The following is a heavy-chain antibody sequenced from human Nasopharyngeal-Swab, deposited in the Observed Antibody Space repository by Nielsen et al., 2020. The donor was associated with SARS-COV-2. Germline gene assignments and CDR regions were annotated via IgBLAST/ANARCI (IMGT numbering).Heavy chain of an antibody. CDR3: ARRGDDGGMDV. Sequence: SETLSLTCAVYGGSFSGYYWSWIRQPPGKGLEWIGEINHSGSTYYNPSLKSRLTISVHTSKNHFSLKLTSVTAADTAVYYCARRGDDGGMDVWGQGTTVTVSS. CDR2: INHSGST. V-gene: IGHV4-34*01. J-gene: IGHJ6*02. CDR1: GGSFSGYY. D-gene: IGHD2-21*02.